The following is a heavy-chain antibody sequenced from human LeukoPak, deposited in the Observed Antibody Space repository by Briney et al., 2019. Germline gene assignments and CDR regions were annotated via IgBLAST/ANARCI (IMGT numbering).Heavy chain of an antibody. CDR1: GFTFSSYA. CDR2: ISGSGGST. D-gene: IGHD4-17*01. J-gene: IGHJ4*02. V-gene: IGHV3-23*01. Sequence: GGSLRLSCAASGFTFSSYAMSWVRQAPGKGLEWVSAISGSGGSTYYADSVKGRFTTSRDNSKNTLYLQMNSLRAEDTAVYYCAKDIEYYGDYRFDYWGQGTLVTVSS. CDR3: AKDIEYYGDYRFDY.